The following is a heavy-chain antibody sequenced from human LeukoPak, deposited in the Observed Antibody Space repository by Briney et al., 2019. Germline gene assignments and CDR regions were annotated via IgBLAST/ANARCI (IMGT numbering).Heavy chain of an antibody. V-gene: IGHV4-34*01. CDR3: ARGQESSNVGDL. D-gene: IGHD2-15*01. Sequence: PETLSPTCALSGGSCAYSYSSWIRQPPGKGLEWIGEIHPHGIFYYNSSLMSRVTISIDTSKSQFSLRLTSVTAADTAFYYCARGQESSNVGDLGGQGSLVTVSS. CDR1: GGSCAYSY. CDR2: IHPHGIF. J-gene: IGHJ5*02.